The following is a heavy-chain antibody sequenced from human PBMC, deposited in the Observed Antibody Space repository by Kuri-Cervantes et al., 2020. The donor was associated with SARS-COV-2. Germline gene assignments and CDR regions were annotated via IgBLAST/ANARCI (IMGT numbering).Heavy chain of an antibody. CDR3: ARRVPDDYGDYRFDP. D-gene: IGHD4-17*01. V-gene: IGHV3-30*04. J-gene: IGHJ5*02. Sequence: GGSLRLSCTGPGFSLSGYALHWVRQAPGKGLEWVAVISFDGSNKKYADFVEGRFTISRDNSKNTLYLQMNSLRAEDTAVYYCARRVPDDYGDYRFDPWGHGTRVT. CDR1: GFSLSGYA. CDR2: ISFDGSNK.